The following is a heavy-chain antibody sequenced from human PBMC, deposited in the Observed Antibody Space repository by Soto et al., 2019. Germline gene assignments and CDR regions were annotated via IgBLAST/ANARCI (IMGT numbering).Heavy chain of an antibody. V-gene: IGHV3-74*01. Sequence: GGSLRLSCAASGFTFSSYWMSWVRQAPGKGLVWVSRINSDGSSTIYADSVKGRFTISRDNAKNTLYLQMDSLRAEDTAVYYCARVSAGGYYYGMDVWGQGTTVTVSS. J-gene: IGHJ6*02. CDR1: GFTFSSYW. CDR2: INSDGSST. D-gene: IGHD2-8*02. CDR3: ARVSAGGYYYGMDV.